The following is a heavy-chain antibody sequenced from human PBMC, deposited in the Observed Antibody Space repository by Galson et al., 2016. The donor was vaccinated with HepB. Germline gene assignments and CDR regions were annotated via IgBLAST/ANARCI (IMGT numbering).Heavy chain of an antibody. Sequence: SETLSLTCNVSGGYVNSGTYYWSWIRQPPGKTLEWIGYIFHTGTTSYNPSLKSRVTISADTSKNQFSLKLISVTAVDTAVYYCARRIGGNPRIANWGLGALVTVSS. D-gene: IGHD4-23*01. CDR2: IFHTGTT. CDR3: ARRIGGNPRIAN. CDR1: GGYVNSGTYY. J-gene: IGHJ4*02. V-gene: IGHV4-61*01.